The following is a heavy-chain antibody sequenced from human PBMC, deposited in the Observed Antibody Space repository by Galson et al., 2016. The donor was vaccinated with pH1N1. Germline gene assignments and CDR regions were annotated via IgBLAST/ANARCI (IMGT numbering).Heavy chain of an antibody. J-gene: IGHJ3*01. CDR1: GFSLNSSGMG. CDR3: AHREVMITNAFDF. V-gene: IGHV2-5*02. Sequence: PALVKPTQTLTLTCTLSGFSLNSSGMGVGWIRQPPGEALEWLALIYWDDDKRYSPSLKTRLTINKDTSKNQVVLMMTNMDPVDTATYYCAHREVMITNAFDFWGQGTMVTVSS. CDR2: IYWDDDK. D-gene: IGHD3-16*01.